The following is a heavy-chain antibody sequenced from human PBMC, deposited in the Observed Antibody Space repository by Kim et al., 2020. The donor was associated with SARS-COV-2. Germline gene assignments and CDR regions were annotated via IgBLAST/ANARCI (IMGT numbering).Heavy chain of an antibody. D-gene: IGHD6-6*01. CDR3: ARFSSSYLDY. V-gene: IGHV4-34*01. Sequence: STNYNPSLKSRVTISVDTSKNQFSLKLSSVTAADTAVYYCARFSSSYLDYWGQGTLVTVSS. CDR2: ST. J-gene: IGHJ4*02.